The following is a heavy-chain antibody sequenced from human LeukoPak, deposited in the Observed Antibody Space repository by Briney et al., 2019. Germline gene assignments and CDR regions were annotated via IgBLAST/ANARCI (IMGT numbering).Heavy chain of an antibody. CDR1: AGSIGGYY. CDR3: ARHVHLTVRGTGALDI. V-gene: IGHV4-59*08. J-gene: IGHJ3*02. CDR2: IHYSGST. Sequence: PSETLSLTCTVSAGSIGGYYWSWIRQPPGKGLEWIGYIHYSGSTIYNPSLESRVTISLDTSKSQFSLRLNSVTAADAAVYYCARHVHLTVRGTGALDIWSQGTMVPVSS. D-gene: IGHD6-19*01.